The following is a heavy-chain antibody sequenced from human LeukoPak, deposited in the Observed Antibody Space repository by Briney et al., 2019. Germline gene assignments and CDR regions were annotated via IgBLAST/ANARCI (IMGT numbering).Heavy chain of an antibody. CDR3: ARTYYYGSGSYHAFDI. Sequence: SETLSVTCAVYGGSFSGYYWSWIRQPPGKGVEWIGEINHSGSTNYNPSLKSRVTISVDTSKNQFSLKLSSVTAADTAVYYCARTYYYGSGSYHAFDIWGQGTMVTVSS. CDR2: INHSGST. J-gene: IGHJ3*02. CDR1: GGSFSGYY. V-gene: IGHV4-34*01. D-gene: IGHD3-10*01.